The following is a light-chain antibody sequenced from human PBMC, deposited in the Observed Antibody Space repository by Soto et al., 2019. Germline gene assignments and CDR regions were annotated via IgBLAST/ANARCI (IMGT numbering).Light chain of an antibody. CDR3: QQYNSYSWT. CDR2: AAS. V-gene: IGKV1-9*01. CDR1: QGISSY. Sequence: DIQLTQSPSFLSASVGDRVTITCRASQGISSYLSWYQQKPGKAPKILIYAASTLQTGVPSRFSGSGSGTEFTLTISSLQPDDFATYYCQQYNSYSWTFGQGTKVDIK. J-gene: IGKJ1*01.